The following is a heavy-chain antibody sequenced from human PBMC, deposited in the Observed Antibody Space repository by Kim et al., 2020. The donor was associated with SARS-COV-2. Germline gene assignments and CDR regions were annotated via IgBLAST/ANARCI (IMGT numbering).Heavy chain of an antibody. CDR3: AKEQTISRWLVLPYYYGMAV. Sequence: GGSLRLSCAASGFTFSSYAMSWVRQAPGKGLEWVSAISGSGGSIYYADSVKGRCTISRDNSKNTQYLQMNSLRAEDTAVYYCAKEQTISRWLVLPYYYGMAVWGQGTTVTVS. V-gene: IGHV3-23*01. CDR2: ISGSGGSI. D-gene: IGHD6-19*01. CDR1: GFTFSSYA. J-gene: IGHJ6*02.